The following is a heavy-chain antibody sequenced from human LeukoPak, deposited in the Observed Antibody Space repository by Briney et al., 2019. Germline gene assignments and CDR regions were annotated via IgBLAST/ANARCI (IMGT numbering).Heavy chain of an antibody. V-gene: IGHV1-2*02. Sequence: ASVKVSCKASGYTFTSYGISWVRQAPGQGLEWMGWINPNSGGTNYAQKFQGRVTMTRDTSISTAYMELSRLRSDDTAVYYCARVCEYSITPGDYYYGMDVWGQGTTVTVSS. D-gene: IGHD6-6*01. CDR2: INPNSGGT. J-gene: IGHJ6*02. CDR3: ARVCEYSITPGDYYYGMDV. CDR1: GYTFTSYG.